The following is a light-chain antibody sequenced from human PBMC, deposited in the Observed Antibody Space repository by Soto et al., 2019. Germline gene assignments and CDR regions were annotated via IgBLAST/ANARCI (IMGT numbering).Light chain of an antibody. Sequence: QSALTQPRSVSGSPGQSVTVSCTGTSSDVGGYNYVSWYRQYPGEAPKLMIYDVNKRPSGVPDRFSGSKSGNTASLTISGLQAEDEADYYCCSYAGSNTHYVFGTGTKLTVL. J-gene: IGLJ1*01. CDR2: DVN. CDR3: CSYAGSNTHYV. V-gene: IGLV2-11*01. CDR1: SSDVGGYNY.